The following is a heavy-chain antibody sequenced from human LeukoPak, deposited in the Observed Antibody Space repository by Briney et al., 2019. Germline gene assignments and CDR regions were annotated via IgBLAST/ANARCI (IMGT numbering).Heavy chain of an antibody. V-gene: IGHV1-8*01. D-gene: IGHD3-22*01. CDR1: GYTFTSYD. CDR3: ARVRGIADSSGPAFDY. J-gene: IGHJ4*02. CDR2: MNPISGNT. Sequence: ASVKVSCKASGYTFTSYDINWVRQATGQGLEWMGWMNPISGNTGFAQKVQGRVTMTRDTSISTAYMELSSLGSEDTAVYYCARVRGIADSSGPAFDYWGQGTLVTVSS.